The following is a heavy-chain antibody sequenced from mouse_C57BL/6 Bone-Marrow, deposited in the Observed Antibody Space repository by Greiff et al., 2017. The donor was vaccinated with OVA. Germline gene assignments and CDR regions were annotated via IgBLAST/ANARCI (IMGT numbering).Heavy chain of an antibody. CDR3: TRAPYSNYFAWFAY. CDR1: GFTFSSYA. D-gene: IGHD2-5*01. V-gene: IGHV5-9-1*02. CDR2: ISSGGDYI. Sequence: VQLKESGEGLVKPGGSLKLSCAASGFTFSSYAMSWVRQTPEKRLEWVAYISSGGDYIYYADTVKGRFTISRDNARNTLYLQMSSLKSEDTAMYYCTRAPYSNYFAWFAYWGQGTLVTVSA. J-gene: IGHJ3*01.